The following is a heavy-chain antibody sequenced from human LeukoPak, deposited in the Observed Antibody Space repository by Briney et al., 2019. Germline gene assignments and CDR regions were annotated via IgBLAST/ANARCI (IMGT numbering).Heavy chain of an antibody. Sequence: ASVKVSCKASGYTFTGYYMHWVRQAPGQGLEWMGWINPNSGGTNHAQKFQGWVTMTRNTSISTAYMELSSLRSEDTAVYYCARGKLLLRSPMYYWGQGTLVTVSS. CDR1: GYTFTGYY. CDR2: INPNSGGT. D-gene: IGHD2-15*01. J-gene: IGHJ4*02. V-gene: IGHV1-2*04. CDR3: ARGKLLLRSPMYY.